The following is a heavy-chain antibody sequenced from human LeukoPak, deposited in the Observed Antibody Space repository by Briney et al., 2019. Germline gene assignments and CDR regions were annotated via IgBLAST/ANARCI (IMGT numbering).Heavy chain of an antibody. D-gene: IGHD3-22*01. Sequence: PSETLSLTCTVSGGSISSYYWSWIRQPPGKGLEWIGYIYYSGSTNYNPSLKSRVTISVDTSKNQFSLKLSSVTAADTAVYYCARESDGIYYDSSGYYFDCWGQGTLVTVSS. CDR3: ARESDGIYYDSSGYYFDC. CDR1: GGSISSYY. CDR2: IYYSGST. V-gene: IGHV4-59*12. J-gene: IGHJ4*02.